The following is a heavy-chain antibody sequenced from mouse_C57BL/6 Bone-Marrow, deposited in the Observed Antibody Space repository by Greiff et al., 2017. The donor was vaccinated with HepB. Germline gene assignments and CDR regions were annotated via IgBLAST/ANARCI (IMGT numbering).Heavy chain of an antibody. V-gene: IGHV14-4*01. CDR1: GFNIKDDY. CDR2: IDPENGDT. Sequence: EVQLQESGAELVRPGASVKLSCTASGFNIKDDYMPWVKQRPEQGLEWIGWIDPENGDTEYASKFQGKATITADTSSNTAYLPLSSLTSEDTAVYYCPLRLRYAMDYWGQGTSVTVSS. J-gene: IGHJ4*01. CDR3: PLRLRYAMDY. D-gene: IGHD2-4*01.